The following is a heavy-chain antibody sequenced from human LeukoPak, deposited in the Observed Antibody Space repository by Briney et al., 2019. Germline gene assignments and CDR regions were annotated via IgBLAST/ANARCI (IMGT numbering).Heavy chain of an antibody. CDR3: ARGHYYDSSGYYYYFDY. CDR2: INHSGST. CDR1: GGSFSGYY. V-gene: IGHV4-34*01. Sequence: SETLSLTCAVYGGSFSGYYWSWIRQPPGKGLEWIGEINHSGSTNYNPSLKSRVNISVDTSKNQFSLKLSSVTAADTGVYYCARGHYYDSSGYYYYFDYRGQGTLVTVSS. J-gene: IGHJ4*02. D-gene: IGHD3-22*01.